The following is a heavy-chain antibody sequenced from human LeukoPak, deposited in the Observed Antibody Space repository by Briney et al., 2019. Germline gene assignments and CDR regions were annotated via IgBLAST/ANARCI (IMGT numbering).Heavy chain of an antibody. J-gene: IGHJ4*02. V-gene: IGHV4-38-2*02. CDR2: IYHSGST. D-gene: IGHD6-19*01. CDR3: ARDPVIAVPGSGTEAD. CDR1: GYSISSGYY. Sequence: SETLSLTCAVSGYSISSGYYWGWIRQPPGKGLEWIGSIYHSGSTYYNPSLKSRVTISVDTSKNQFSLKLSSVTAADTAVYYCARDPVIAVPGSGTEADWGQGTLVTVSS.